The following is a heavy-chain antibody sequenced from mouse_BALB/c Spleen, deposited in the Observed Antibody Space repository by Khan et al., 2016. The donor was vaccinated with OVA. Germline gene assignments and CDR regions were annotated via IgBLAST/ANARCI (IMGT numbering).Heavy chain of an antibody. J-gene: IGHJ3*01. V-gene: IGHV5-6*01. D-gene: IGHD1-1*01. CDR1: GFTFSTYG. CDR2: VSTGGGYS. Sequence: EVELVESGGDLVKPGGSLKLSCAASGFTFSTYGMSWVRQTPDKRLEWVATVSTGGGYSYYPDSVKGRVTISRDNAKNTLYLKMSSLKSEDTSMFYCARLAYYYDCEGFAYWGQGTLVTVSA. CDR3: ARLAYYYDCEGFAY.